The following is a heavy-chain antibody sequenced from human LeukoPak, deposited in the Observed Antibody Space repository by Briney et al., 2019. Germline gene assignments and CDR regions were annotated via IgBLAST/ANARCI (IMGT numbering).Heavy chain of an antibody. D-gene: IGHD2/OR15-2a*01. Sequence: PGGSLRLSCAASGVTVGTNSMSWARQSPGKGLEWVSVIYSGGSTYNADSVNGLFTVSRDNSRNTLFLQMNNVRAEDTALYFCASAREYLGRGECYEYFQPWGQGTLVIVSS. CDR2: IYSGGST. CDR1: GVTVGTNS. CDR3: ASAREYLGRGECYEYFQP. J-gene: IGHJ1*01. V-gene: IGHV3-53*01.